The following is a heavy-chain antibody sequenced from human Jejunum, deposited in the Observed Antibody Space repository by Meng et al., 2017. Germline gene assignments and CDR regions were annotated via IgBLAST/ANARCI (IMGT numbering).Heavy chain of an antibody. V-gene: IGHV1-18*01. J-gene: IGHJ5*02. CDR1: DYTLASYG. Sequence: PGTSIKVSVKAADYTLASYGISYMRQAPGHGLELMGWMSAYHVNPNNAQRSQDRVIMTTDTTTTTVYMELRSLRSDDTAIYYCASLYCRGGSCFHNWFDPWGQVTLVTVSS. CDR2: MSAYHVNP. CDR3: ASLYCRGGSCFHNWFDP. D-gene: IGHD2-15*01.